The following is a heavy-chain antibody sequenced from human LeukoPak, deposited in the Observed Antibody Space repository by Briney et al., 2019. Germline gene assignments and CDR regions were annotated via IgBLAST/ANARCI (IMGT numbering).Heavy chain of an antibody. D-gene: IGHD3-22*01. CDR3: ARDPNLVMVDY. J-gene: IGHJ4*02. V-gene: IGHV4-39*07. CDR1: GGSISSSSYY. Sequence: PSETLSLTCTVSGGSISSSSYYWGWIRQPPGKGLEWIGSSYYSGSTYYNPSLKSRVTISVDTSKNQFSLKLSSVTAADTAVYYCARDPNLVMVDYWGQGTLVTVSS. CDR2: SYYSGST.